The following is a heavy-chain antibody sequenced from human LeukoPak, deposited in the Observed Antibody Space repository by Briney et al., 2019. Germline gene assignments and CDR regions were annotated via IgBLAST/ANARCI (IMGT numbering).Heavy chain of an antibody. CDR1: GLRFGDYA. Sequence: GGSLRLSCAASGLRFGDYAMHWVRQAPGKGLEWVSVIYSGGSTYYADSVKGRFTISRDNSKNTLYLQMNSLRAEDTAVYYCARGEYYYDSSGYYYPHWSQGTLVTVSS. J-gene: IGHJ4*02. D-gene: IGHD3-22*01. V-gene: IGHV3-53*01. CDR3: ARGEYYYDSSGYYYPH. CDR2: IYSGGST.